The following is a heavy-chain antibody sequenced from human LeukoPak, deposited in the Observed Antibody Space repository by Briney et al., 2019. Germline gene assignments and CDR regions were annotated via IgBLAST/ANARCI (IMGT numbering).Heavy chain of an antibody. D-gene: IGHD3-10*01. CDR2: ISYDGSSK. V-gene: IGHV3-30*04. Sequence: PGGSLRLSCAASGFTFSSYAMHWVRQAPGKGLEWVAVISYDGSSKYYADSVKGRFTISRDNSKNTLYLQMNSLRAEDTAVYYCARDRGLTMVRGVTMYYYYMDVWGKGTTVTVSS. J-gene: IGHJ6*03. CDR1: GFTFSSYA. CDR3: ARDRGLTMVRGVTMYYYYMDV.